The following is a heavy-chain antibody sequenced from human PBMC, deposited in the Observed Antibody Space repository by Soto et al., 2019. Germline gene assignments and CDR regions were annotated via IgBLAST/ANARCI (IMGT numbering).Heavy chain of an antibody. CDR3: AYLPCSGGSCDWFSYSGMDV. CDR1: GFSLSTSGVG. V-gene: IGHV2-5*02. Sequence: QITLKESGPTLVKPTQTLTLTCTFSGFSLSTSGVGVAWIRQPPGKALEWLALIYWDDDKRYRPSLETRLNITKDTSKNQVVLTMTNMDSVDTATYYCAYLPCSGGSCDWFSYSGMDVWGQGTTVTVSS. CDR2: IYWDDDK. D-gene: IGHD2-15*01. J-gene: IGHJ6*02.